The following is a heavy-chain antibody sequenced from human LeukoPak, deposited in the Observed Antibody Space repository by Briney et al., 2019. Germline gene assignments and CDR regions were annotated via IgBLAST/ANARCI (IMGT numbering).Heavy chain of an antibody. Sequence: PGGSLRLSCAASGFSFSGYWMTWVRQAPGKGLEWVANIEEDGSEKYYADFVKGRFTISRDNAKNSLDLQMNSLRAEDTAVYYCARRGSTDYWGQGTLVTVSS. D-gene: IGHD2/OR15-2a*01. J-gene: IGHJ4*02. CDR2: IEEDGSEK. V-gene: IGHV3-7*03. CDR1: GFSFSGYW. CDR3: ARRGSTDY.